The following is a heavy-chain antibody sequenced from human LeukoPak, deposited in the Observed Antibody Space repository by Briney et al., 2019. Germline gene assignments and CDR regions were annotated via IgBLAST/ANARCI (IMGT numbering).Heavy chain of an antibody. V-gene: IGHV1-3*01. CDR2: INAGNGNT. D-gene: IGHD3-22*01. Sequence: ASVKVSCKASGYTFTSYAMHWVRQAPGQRLEWMGWINAGNGNTKYSQKFQGRVTITRDTSASTAYMELSSLRSEDTAVYYCATYYYDSSGQVGFFDPWGQGTLVTVSS. J-gene: IGHJ5*02. CDR3: ATYYYDSSGQVGFFDP. CDR1: GYTFTSYA.